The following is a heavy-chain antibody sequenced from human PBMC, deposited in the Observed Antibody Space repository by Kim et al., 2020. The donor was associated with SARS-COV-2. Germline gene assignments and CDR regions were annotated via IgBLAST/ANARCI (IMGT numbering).Heavy chain of an antibody. CDR3: ARLSITGTTWAAP. Sequence: ASVKVSCKASGYTFTGYYMHWVRQAPGQGLEWMGWINPNSGGTNYAQKFQGRVTMTRDTSISTAYMELSRLRSDDTAVYYCARLSITGTTWAAPWGQGTLVTVSS. J-gene: IGHJ5*02. D-gene: IGHD1-7*01. CDR1: GYTFTGYY. V-gene: IGHV1-2*02. CDR2: INPNSGGT.